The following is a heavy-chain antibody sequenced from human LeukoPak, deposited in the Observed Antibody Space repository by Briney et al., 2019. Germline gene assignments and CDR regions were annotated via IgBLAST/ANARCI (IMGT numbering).Heavy chain of an antibody. Sequence: PGRSLRLSCAASGFTFSSYGMHWVRQAPGTGLEWVAVIWFDGSDKYYADSVKGRFTISRDNSKNTLYLQMNSLRAEDTAVYYCAKDLYGEPYYYFDYWGQGTLVTVSS. CDR1: GFTFSSYG. CDR3: AKDLYGEPYYYFDY. CDR2: IWFDGSDK. D-gene: IGHD4-17*01. J-gene: IGHJ4*02. V-gene: IGHV3-33*06.